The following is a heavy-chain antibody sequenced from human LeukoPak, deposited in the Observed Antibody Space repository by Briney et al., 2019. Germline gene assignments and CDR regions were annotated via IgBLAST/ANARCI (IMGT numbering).Heavy chain of an antibody. V-gene: IGHV3-30*02. CDR3: AKVRYSSGVNCYPDDN. CDR2: IRYDGNNK. D-gene: IGHD2-15*01. CDR1: GFTFSDYS. Sequence: PGGSLRLSCAASGFTFSDYSMHWVRQAPGKGLNWVAFIRYDGNNKYYTDSVKGRFTISRDNSKNMLYLEMNSLSTEDTAVYYCAKVRYSSGVNCYPDDNWGQGTLVTVSS. J-gene: IGHJ4*02.